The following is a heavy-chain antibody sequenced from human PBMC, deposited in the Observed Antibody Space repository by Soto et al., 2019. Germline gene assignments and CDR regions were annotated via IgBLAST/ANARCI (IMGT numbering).Heavy chain of an antibody. CDR2: ISGNGEII. D-gene: IGHD4-17*01. Sequence: GALRRSCAASGFKFSGSHIHWIHQNPGKGLEWISYISGNGEIIQYAASARGRFTISRDNAENSLYLQMDSLRAEDTALYYCARDVDADFRTDFDYWGRGTLVTVSS. CDR1: GFKFSGSH. J-gene: IGHJ4*02. CDR3: ARDVDADFRTDFDY. V-gene: IGHV3-11*01.